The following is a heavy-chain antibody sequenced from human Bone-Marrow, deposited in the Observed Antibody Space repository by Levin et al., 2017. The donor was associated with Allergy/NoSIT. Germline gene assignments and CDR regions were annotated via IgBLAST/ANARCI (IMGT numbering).Heavy chain of an antibody. CDR3: AKAGTTVMVSYYYMDV. CDR2: MSGSGGAT. D-gene: IGHD4-17*01. Sequence: HPGGSLRLSCAASRPILSDYAMNWVRQAPGKGLQWVSGMSGSGGATYYADSVKGRFTISRDYSKSTVFLQMNSLRADDTAVYYCAKAGTTVMVSYYYMDVWGTGTTVTVSS. J-gene: IGHJ6*03. CDR1: RPILSDYA. V-gene: IGHV3-23*01.